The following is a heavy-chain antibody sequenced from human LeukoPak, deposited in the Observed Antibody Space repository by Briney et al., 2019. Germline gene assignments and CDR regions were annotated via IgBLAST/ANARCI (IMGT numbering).Heavy chain of an antibody. D-gene: IGHD3-10*01. CDR1: GGSISSYY. V-gene: IGHV4-59*08. J-gene: IGHJ6*02. Sequence: SETLSLTCTVSGGSISSYYWSWIRQPPGKGLEWVGSIYYSGSTNYNPSLKSRVTISVDTSKNQFSLKLSSVTAADTAVYYCARHLAEGSYYYGMDVWGQGTTVTVSS. CDR2: IYYSGST. CDR3: ARHLAEGSYYYGMDV.